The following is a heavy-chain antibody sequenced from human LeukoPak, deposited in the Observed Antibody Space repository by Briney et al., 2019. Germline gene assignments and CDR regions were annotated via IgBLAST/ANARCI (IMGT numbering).Heavy chain of an antibody. D-gene: IGHD1-1*01. CDR1: GFTFSSYD. J-gene: IGHJ4*02. V-gene: IGHV3-13*01. CDR2: IGTAGDT. Sequence: GGSLRLSCAASGFTFSSYDMHWVRQVTGKGLEWVSGIGTAGDTYYPGSVKGRFTVSRENAKNSLYLQMNSLGAGDTAVYYCARGTRYRYDYWGQGTLVTVSS. CDR3: ARGTRYRYDY.